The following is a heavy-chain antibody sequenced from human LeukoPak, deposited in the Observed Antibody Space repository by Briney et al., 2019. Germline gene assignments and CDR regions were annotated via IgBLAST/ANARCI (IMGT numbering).Heavy chain of an antibody. CDR3: ARDGGSGSYYNGPSYHYYMDV. V-gene: IGHV4-39*07. CDR2: IYYSGST. D-gene: IGHD3-10*01. J-gene: IGHJ6*03. Sequence: SETLSLTCTVSGGSISSSSYYWGWIRQPPGKGLEWIGSIYYSGSTYYNPSLKSRVTISVDTSKNQFSLKLSSVTAADTAVYYCARDGGSGSYYNGPSYHYYMDVWGKGTTVTISS. CDR1: GGSISSSSYY.